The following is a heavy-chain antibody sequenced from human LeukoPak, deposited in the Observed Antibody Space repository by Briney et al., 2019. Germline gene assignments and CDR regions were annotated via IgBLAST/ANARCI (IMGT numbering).Heavy chain of an antibody. V-gene: IGHV3-11*06. CDR2: ISSSRSDT. Sequence: PGGSLRLSCAASGFSFSDYYMSWIRQAPGKGLEWVSYISSSRSDTNYADSVKGRFTISRDNAKNSLYLRMKSLRAEDTAVYYCARDGIQDAFDIWGQGTMVTVSS. CDR3: ARDGIQDAFDI. CDR1: GFSFSDYY. J-gene: IGHJ3*02. D-gene: IGHD1-26*01.